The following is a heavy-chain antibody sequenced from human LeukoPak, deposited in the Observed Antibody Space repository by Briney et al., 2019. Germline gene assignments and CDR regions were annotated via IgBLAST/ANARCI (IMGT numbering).Heavy chain of an antibody. Sequence: PGGSLRLSCAASGFTFSSYSMNWVRQAPGKGLEWVANIKQDGSEKYYVDSVKGRFTISRDNAKNSVYLQMNSLRVEDTALYYCARGEGWLFSVWGQGTLVTVSS. CDR1: GFTFSSYS. J-gene: IGHJ4*02. D-gene: IGHD3-22*01. CDR2: IKQDGSEK. V-gene: IGHV3-7*01. CDR3: ARGEGWLFSV.